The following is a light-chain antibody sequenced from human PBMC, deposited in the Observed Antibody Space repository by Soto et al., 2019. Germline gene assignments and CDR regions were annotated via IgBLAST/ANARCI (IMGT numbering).Light chain of an antibody. CDR1: QSVRDW. Sequence: DIHMTQSPSTLSSSVWDRVTVTFLSSQSVRDWVAWYQQQAGRDPRLLIYKASSLQSGVPSRFSGSGFGTEFTLTISRLQPDDFAYYHRQPYLSYYPLTPGGRTXVEIK. CDR3: QPYLSYYPLT. V-gene: IGKV1-5*03. CDR2: KAS. J-gene: IGKJ4*01.